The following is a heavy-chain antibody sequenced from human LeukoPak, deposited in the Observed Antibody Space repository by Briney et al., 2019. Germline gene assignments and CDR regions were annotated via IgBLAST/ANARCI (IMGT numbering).Heavy chain of an antibody. CDR1: GSTFSSYD. CDR3: ARDLMGIAYRGAFYY. V-gene: IGHV3-33*01. J-gene: IGHJ4*02. CDR2: VWYDGSNK. D-gene: IGHD6-13*01. Sequence: GGSLRLSCAASGSTFSSYDIRWVRQAPGEGVEWVAFVWYDGSNKYYTHSVKGRFTISRDNSKNTLYLQMNTLRAEDTAVYYCARDLMGIAYRGAFYYWGQGTLVTVSS.